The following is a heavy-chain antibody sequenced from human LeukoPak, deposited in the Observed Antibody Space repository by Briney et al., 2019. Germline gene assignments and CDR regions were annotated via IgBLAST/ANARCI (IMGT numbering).Heavy chain of an antibody. V-gene: IGHV3-48*03. CDR3: AKDPTAMVISFVDY. J-gene: IGHJ4*02. D-gene: IGHD5-18*01. CDR1: GFTFSSYE. CDR2: ISSSGSTI. Sequence: GGSLRLSCAASGFTFSSYEMNWVRQAPGKGLEWVSYISSSGSTIYYADSVKGRFTISRDNAKNSLYLQMNSLRAEDTAVYYCAKDPTAMVISFVDYWGQGTLVTVSS.